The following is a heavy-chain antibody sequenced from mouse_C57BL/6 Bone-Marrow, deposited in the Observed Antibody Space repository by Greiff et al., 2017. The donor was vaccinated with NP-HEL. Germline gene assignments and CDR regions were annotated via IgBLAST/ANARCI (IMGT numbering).Heavy chain of an antibody. J-gene: IGHJ2*01. Sequence: EVQLVESGGGLVQPGGSLSLSCAASGFTFTDYYMSWVRQPPGKALEWLGFIRNKANGYTTEYSASVKGRFTISRDNSQSILYLQVNALRAEDSATYYCARYATATFDYWGQGTTLTVSS. D-gene: IGHD1-2*01. CDR1: GFTFTDYY. V-gene: IGHV7-3*01. CDR3: ARYATATFDY. CDR2: IRNKANGYTT.